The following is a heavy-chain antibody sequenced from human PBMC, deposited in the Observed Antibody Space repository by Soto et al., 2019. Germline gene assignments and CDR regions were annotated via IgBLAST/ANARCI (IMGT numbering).Heavy chain of an antibody. CDR2: IVVGSGNT. D-gene: IGHD2-15*01. V-gene: IGHV1-58*01. CDR1: GFTFTSSA. Sequence: QMQLVQTGPEVKKPGTSVKVSCKASGFTFTSSAVQWVRQARGQRLEWIGWIVVGSGNTNYAQKFQERVTITRDMSTSTAYKELSSLRSEDTVVYYCAAGGLEYCSGGSCYSGYWGQGTLVTVSS. J-gene: IGHJ4*02. CDR3: AAGGLEYCSGGSCYSGY.